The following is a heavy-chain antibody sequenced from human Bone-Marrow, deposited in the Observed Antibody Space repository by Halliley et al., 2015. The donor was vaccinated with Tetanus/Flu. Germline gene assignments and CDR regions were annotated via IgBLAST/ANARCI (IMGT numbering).Heavy chain of an antibody. V-gene: IGHV4-39*01. CDR3: ASHYAYGSGSYRPFHY. Sequence: GSIYYSGSPFYNPSLKGRVTIPVDTSKNQFSLKLPSLSAADTAVYSCASHYAYGSGSYRPFHYWGQGTLVTVSS. D-gene: IGHD3-10*01. J-gene: IGHJ4*02. CDR2: IYYSGSP.